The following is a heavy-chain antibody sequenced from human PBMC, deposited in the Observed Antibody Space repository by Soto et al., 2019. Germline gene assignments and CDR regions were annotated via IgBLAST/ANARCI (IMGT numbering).Heavy chain of an antibody. V-gene: IGHV3-23*01. CDR2: IGGSGSST. D-gene: IGHD2-15*01. CDR3: AKSLGYCSGNSCVGYYYCMDF. CDR1: GFTFSSYA. J-gene: IGHJ6*03. Sequence: EVQLLESGGGLVQPGGSLRLSCAASGFTFSSYAMIWVRQAPGKGLEWVSGIGGSGSSTYYADSVKGRFTISRDNSKHTLYRQMNSLRADDTAVYYCAKSLGYCSGNSCVGYYYCMDFWGKGTTVTVSS.